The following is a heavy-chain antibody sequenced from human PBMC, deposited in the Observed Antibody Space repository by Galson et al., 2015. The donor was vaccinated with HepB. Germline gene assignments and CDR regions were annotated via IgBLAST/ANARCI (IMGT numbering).Heavy chain of an antibody. Sequence: SLRLSCAASGFTFSSYAMSWVRQAPGKGLEWVSAISGSGGSTYYADSVKGRFTISRDNSKNTLYLQMNSLRAEDTAVYYCAKDRKYVRGPFDYWGQGTLVTVSS. D-gene: IGHD2-8*01. CDR3: AKDRKYVRGPFDY. J-gene: IGHJ4*02. V-gene: IGHV3-23*01. CDR2: ISGSGGST. CDR1: GFTFSSYA.